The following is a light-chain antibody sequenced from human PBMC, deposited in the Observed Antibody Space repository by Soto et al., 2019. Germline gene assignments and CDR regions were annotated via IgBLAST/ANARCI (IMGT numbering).Light chain of an antibody. J-gene: IGKJ2*01. CDR1: QTISSW. CDR2: QAS. V-gene: IGKV1-5*03. CDR3: QQYNSYSPYT. Sequence: DIQMTQSPSTLSASVGDRVTITCRASQTISSWLAWFQQKPGKAPKLLIYQASSLQSGVPSRFSGSGSGTEFTLTISSLQPDDFATYYCQQYNSYSPYTFGQGTKLEIK.